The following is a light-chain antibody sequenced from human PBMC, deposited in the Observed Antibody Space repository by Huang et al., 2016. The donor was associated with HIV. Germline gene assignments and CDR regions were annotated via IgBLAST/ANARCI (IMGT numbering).Light chain of an antibody. CDR2: GAS. V-gene: IGKV4-1*01. CDR1: QTFLYNSKSDSF. J-gene: IGKJ4*01. CDR3: TIPT. Sequence: DIVVTQSPDSLAVSLGARATINCKSSQTFLYNSKSDSFIAWDQQRPGQSPNLLIHGASARQSGVPERFSGSVSETNFTLTINGLQPEDVAIYFSTIPTFGGGTKVDI.